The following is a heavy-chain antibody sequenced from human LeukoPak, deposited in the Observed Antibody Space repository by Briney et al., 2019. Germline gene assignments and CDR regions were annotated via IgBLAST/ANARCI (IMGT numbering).Heavy chain of an antibody. CDR2: INPNSGGT. Sequence: ASVKVSCKASGYTFTGYYMHWVQQAPGQGLEWMGWINPNSGGTNYAQKFQGRVTMTRDTSISTAYMELSRLRSDDTAVYYCARVMWLPTDAFDIWGQGTMVTVSS. D-gene: IGHD3-22*01. V-gene: IGHV1-2*02. CDR3: ARVMWLPTDAFDI. J-gene: IGHJ3*02. CDR1: GYTFTGYY.